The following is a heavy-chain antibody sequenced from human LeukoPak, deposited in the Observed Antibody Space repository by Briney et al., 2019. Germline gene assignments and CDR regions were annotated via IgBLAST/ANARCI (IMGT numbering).Heavy chain of an antibody. D-gene: IGHD1-26*01. Sequence: SETLSLTCTVSGGSISSYYWSWIRQPPGKGLEWTGYIYYSGSTNYNPSLKSRVTISVDTSKNQFSLKLSSVTAADTAVYYCARASGSELDYWGQGTLVTVSS. CDR3: ARASGSELDY. V-gene: IGHV4-59*01. CDR1: GGSISSYY. J-gene: IGHJ4*02. CDR2: IYYSGST.